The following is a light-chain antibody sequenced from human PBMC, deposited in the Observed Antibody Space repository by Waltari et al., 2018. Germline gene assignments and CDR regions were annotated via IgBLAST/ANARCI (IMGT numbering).Light chain of an antibody. CDR2: KAS. CDR3: HQYYTTPRT. J-gene: IGKJ1*01. V-gene: IGKV1-5*03. Sequence: DIQMTQSPSTLSASVGGTVTITCRASQTMSNWLAWYQQKPGKAPKVLIYKASNLQSGVPSRFSGSGSGTEFTLTISSLQAEDVAVYYCHQYYTTPRTFGQGTKVEIK. CDR1: QTMSNW.